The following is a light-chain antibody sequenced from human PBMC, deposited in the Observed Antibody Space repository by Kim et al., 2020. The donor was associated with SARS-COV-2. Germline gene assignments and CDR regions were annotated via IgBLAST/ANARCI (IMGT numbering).Light chain of an antibody. Sequence: GQTVTITRQGDSLRKYVAAWYQKKPGQAPVLVIYGTGKRPSGIPDLFSGTDSGNTASLTITGAQAEDEADYYCSSRDNIEYHCVFGTGQKVTVL. J-gene: IGLJ1*01. CDR3: SSRDNIEYHCV. CDR2: GTG. V-gene: IGLV3-19*01. CDR1: SLRKYV.